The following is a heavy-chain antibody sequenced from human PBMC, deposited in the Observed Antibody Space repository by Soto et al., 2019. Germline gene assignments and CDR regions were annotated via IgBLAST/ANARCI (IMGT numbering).Heavy chain of an antibody. Sequence: QVQLVQSGAEVKKPGASVKVSCKASGYSFTMYPMHWVRQAPGQRLEWMGWINAGNCNTEYSQKFQDTVTITRDTSASTAYMELSSLRSEATAVYFCARSAGDHYYYYVMDVWGPGTTVTVSS. CDR1: GYSFTMYP. J-gene: IGHJ6*02. D-gene: IGHD7-27*01. CDR3: ARSAGDHYYYYVMDV. V-gene: IGHV1-3*01. CDR2: INAGNCNT.